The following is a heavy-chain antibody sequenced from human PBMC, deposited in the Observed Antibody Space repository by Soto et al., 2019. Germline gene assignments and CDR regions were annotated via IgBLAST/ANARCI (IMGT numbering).Heavy chain of an antibody. CDR2: ISYDGSNK. J-gene: IGHJ4*02. Sequence: SLRLSCAASGFTFSSYGMHWVRQAPGKGLEWVAVISYDGSNKYYADSVKGRFTISRDNSKNTLYLQMNSLRAEDTAVYYCAKGDTAMAGRYFDYWGQGTLVTVSS. V-gene: IGHV3-30*18. D-gene: IGHD5-18*01. CDR1: GFTFSSYG. CDR3: AKGDTAMAGRYFDY.